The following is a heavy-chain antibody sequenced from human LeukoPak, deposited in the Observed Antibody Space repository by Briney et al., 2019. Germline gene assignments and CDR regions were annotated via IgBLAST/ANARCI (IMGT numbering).Heavy chain of an antibody. CDR2: IKQDGSEK. D-gene: IGHD4-17*01. Sequence: GGSLRLSCAASGLTFSSYWMSWVRQAPGKGLEWVANIKQDGSEKYYVDSVKGRFTISRDNAKNSLYLQMNSLRAEDTAVYYCARDSYTVTTPYFDYWGQGTLVTVSS. V-gene: IGHV3-7*01. J-gene: IGHJ4*02. CDR1: GLTFSSYW. CDR3: ARDSYTVTTPYFDY.